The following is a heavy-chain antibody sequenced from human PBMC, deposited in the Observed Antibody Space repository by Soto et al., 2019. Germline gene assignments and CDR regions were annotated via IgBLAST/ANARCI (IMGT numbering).Heavy chain of an antibody. CDR2: TYCSSKLXX. Sequence: SQTLSLTCAISGDSVSSKSAAWHWIRQSPSRGLEWLGRTYCSSKLXXNYAVSVXXRITINPDTSXSQFSLQLSSVTPDDTAVYYCARTGDYPVDYWGQGTLVTVS. V-gene: IGHV6-1*01. CDR3: ARTGDYPVDY. J-gene: IGHJ4*02. CDR1: GDSVSSKSAA. D-gene: IGHD7-27*01.